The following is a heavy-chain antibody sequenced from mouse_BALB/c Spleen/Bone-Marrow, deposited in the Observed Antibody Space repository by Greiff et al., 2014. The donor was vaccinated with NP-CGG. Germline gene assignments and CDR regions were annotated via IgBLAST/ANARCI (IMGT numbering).Heavy chain of an antibody. CDR1: GFNIKDTY. J-gene: IGHJ3*01. CDR2: IDPANGNT. CDR3: AAYYYGSSQFAY. V-gene: IGHV14-3*02. Sequence: VQLKESGAELVKPGASVKLSCTASGFNIKDTYMHWVKQRPEQGLEWIGRIDPANGNTKYDPKFQGKATITADTSSNTAYLQHSSLTSEDTAVYYCAAYYYGSSQFAYWGQGTLVTVSA. D-gene: IGHD1-1*01.